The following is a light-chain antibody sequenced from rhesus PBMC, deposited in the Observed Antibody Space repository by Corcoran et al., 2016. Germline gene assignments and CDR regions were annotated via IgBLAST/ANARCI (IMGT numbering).Light chain of an antibody. CDR1: SSDIGGYNG. V-gene: IGLV2-38*01. CDR2: GGS. CDR3: GSYRSGSTDI. J-gene: IGLJ1*01. Sequence: QSALTQPPSVSKSLGQSVTISCTGTSSDIGGYNGVSWYQQHPGTAPRLLIYGGSKRPSGVSDRFSGSKSGNTASLTIPGLQAEDEADFYCGSYRSGSTDIFGDGTRLTVL.